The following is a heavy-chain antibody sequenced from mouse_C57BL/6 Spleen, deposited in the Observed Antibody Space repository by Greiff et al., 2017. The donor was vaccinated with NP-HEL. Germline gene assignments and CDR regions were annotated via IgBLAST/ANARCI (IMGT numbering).Heavy chain of an antibody. CDR2: IYPGSGST. D-gene: IGHD2-3*01. J-gene: IGHJ4*01. CDR1: GYTFTSYW. V-gene: IGHV1-55*01. CDR3: ARWLLPMDY. Sequence: QVQLQQSGAELVKPGASVKMSCKASGYTFTSYWITWVKQRPGHGLEWIGDIYPGSGSTNYNEKFKSKATLTVDTSSSTAYMQLSSLTSEDSAVYYCARWLLPMDYWGQGTSVTVSS.